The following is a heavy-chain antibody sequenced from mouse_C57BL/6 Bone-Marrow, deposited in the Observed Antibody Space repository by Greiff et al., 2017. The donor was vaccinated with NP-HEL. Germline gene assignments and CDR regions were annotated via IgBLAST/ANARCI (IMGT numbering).Heavy chain of an antibody. CDR2: ITYDGSST. CDR1: GFTFSDYY. D-gene: IGHD1-1*01. Sequence: EVQVVESEGGLVQPGSSMKLSCTASGFTFSDYYMAWVRQVPEKGLEWVANITYDGSSTSYLHSLKSRFIISRDTAKNRLYLQMSSLKSEDTATYYCARAEAYYYCSSYAMDYWGQGTSVTVSA. J-gene: IGHJ4*01. V-gene: IGHV5-16*01. CDR3: ARAEAYYYCSSYAMDY.